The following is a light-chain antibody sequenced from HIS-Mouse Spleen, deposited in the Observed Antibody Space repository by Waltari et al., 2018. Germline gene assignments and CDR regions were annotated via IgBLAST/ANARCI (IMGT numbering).Light chain of an antibody. CDR3: SSYTSSSTLEV. CDR1: SSDVGGYNY. CDR2: DVS. Sequence: QSALTQPASVSGSPGQSLTISCTGTSSDVGGYNYVSWYQQHPGQAPKLMIYDVSNRPSGVSNRFSGSKSGNTASLTISGLQAEDEADYYCSSYTSSSTLEVFGGGTKLTVL. V-gene: IGLV2-14*03. J-gene: IGLJ2*01.